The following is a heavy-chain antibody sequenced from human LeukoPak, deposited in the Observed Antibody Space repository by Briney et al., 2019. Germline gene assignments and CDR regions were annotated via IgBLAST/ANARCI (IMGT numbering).Heavy chain of an antibody. J-gene: IGHJ3*02. V-gene: IGHV3-72*01. CDR1: GFTFSDYI. CDR2: IRRGTNNYTT. Sequence: GGSLRLSCAASGFTFSDYILDWVRQAPGKGLEWVGRIRRGTNNYTTEYAASVKGRFIISRDDSKNSLYLHMNSLKTEDTAVYHCTRDGGDSTKSAFDMWGQGTMVTVSS. CDR3: TRDGGDSTKSAFDM. D-gene: IGHD2/OR15-2a*01.